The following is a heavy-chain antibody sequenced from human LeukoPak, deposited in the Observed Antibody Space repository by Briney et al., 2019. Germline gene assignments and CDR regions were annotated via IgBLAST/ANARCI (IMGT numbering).Heavy chain of an antibody. V-gene: IGHV4-39*01. J-gene: IGHJ4*02. CDR2: LYSGRTT. Sequence: SETLSLTCTVSAGSISSTSHHWGWIRQSPGKGLEWIGSLYSGRTTYYNPSLDSRVTISVVTSKNQFSLQLNSVTAADSAVYLCARHAVSGTYYSAFDYWGQGTLVTVSS. D-gene: IGHD3-10*01. CDR1: AGSISSTSHH. CDR3: ARHAVSGTYYSAFDY.